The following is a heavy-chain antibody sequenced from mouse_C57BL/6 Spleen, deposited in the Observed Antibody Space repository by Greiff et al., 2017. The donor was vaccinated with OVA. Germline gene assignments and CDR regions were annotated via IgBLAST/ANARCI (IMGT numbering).Heavy chain of an antibody. Sequence: QVHVKQSGTELVKPGASVKLSCKASGYTFTSYWMHWVKQRPGQGLEWIGNINPSNGGTNYNEKFKSKATLTVDKSSSTAYMQLSSLTSEDSAVYYCARDYGRWDAMDYWGQGTSVTVSS. CDR2: INPSNGGT. V-gene: IGHV1-53*01. CDR3: ARDYGRWDAMDY. CDR1: GYTFTSYW. J-gene: IGHJ4*01. D-gene: IGHD1-1*01.